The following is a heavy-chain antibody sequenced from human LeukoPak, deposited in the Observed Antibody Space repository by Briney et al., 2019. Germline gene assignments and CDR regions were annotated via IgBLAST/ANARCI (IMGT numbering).Heavy chain of an antibody. Sequence: ASVKVSCKAFVYAFTGSSIHCVRQAPGQGLEWMGWINPNSGDTNYAQKFQGRVTMTRDTSITTAYMELLSCRCGAAAVYYCARWGGSGKYDFDFWGRGTLVTVSS. CDR2: INPNSGDT. CDR1: VYAFTGSS. V-gene: IGHV1-2*02. D-gene: IGHD3-10*01. CDR3: ARWGGSGKYDFDF. J-gene: IGHJ4*02.